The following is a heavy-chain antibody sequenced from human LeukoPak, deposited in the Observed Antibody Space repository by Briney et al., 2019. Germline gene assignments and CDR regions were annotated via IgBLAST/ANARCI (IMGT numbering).Heavy chain of an antibody. Sequence: KPGGSLRLSCAASGFTFSNAWMSWVRQAPGKGLEWVGRIKSKTDGGTNDYAAAVKGRFTISRDESKNTLYLQMNSLKTEDTAVYYCTTDPTDIYCSSTSCFHWADYWGQGTLVTVSS. CDR1: GFTFSNAW. D-gene: IGHD2-2*01. V-gene: IGHV3-15*01. CDR3: TTDPTDIYCSSTSCFHWADY. CDR2: IKSKTDGGTN. J-gene: IGHJ4*02.